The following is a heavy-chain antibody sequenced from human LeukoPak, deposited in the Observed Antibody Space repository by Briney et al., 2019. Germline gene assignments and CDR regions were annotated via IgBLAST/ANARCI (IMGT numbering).Heavy chain of an antibody. CDR3: ARGGYCSSTSCPDDAFDI. CDR2: TSSSGSTI. Sequence: GGSLRLSCAASGFTSSDYYMSWIRQAPGKGLEWVSYTSSSGSTIYYADSVKGRFTISRDNAKNSLYLQMNSLRAEDTAVYYCARGGYCSSTSCPDDAFDIWGQGTMVTVSS. D-gene: IGHD2-2*01. V-gene: IGHV3-11*04. J-gene: IGHJ3*02. CDR1: GFTSSDYY.